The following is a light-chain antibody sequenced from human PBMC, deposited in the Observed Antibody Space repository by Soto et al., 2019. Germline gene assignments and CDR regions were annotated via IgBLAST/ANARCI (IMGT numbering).Light chain of an antibody. CDR3: QQVISYPPG. Sequence: DIQLTQSPSFLSASVGYRVTITCRASQGISTFLAWYQQRPGKAPKLLIYAASTLQSGVPSRFSGSGSGTEFTLPVSSLQPEDFATYSCQQVISYPPGFGPGTKVDIK. CDR1: QGISTF. V-gene: IGKV1-9*01. CDR2: AAS. J-gene: IGKJ3*01.